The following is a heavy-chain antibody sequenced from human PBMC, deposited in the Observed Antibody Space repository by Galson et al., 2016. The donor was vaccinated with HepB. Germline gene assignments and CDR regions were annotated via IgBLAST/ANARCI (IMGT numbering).Heavy chain of an antibody. CDR2: ISYGGNT. V-gene: IGHV4-59*01. J-gene: IGHJ4*02. Sequence: ETLSLTCTVSGGSISRNYWGWIRQPPGMGLDLLGYISYGGNTTYNPSLKSRLSISVDTPKNRLSLMLKSVTAADTAVYYRARLSSWYPEYFDYWGQGMLVTVSS. CDR1: GGSISRNY. CDR3: ARLSSWYPEYFDY. D-gene: IGHD6-13*01.